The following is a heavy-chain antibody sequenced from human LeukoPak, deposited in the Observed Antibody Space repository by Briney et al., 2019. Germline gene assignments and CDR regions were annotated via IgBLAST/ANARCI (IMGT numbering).Heavy chain of an antibody. CDR3: ARSIVVVVPAATYDYYYYMDV. D-gene: IGHD2-2*01. V-gene: IGHV4-34*01. CDR2: INHSGST. Sequence: SETLSLTCAVYGGSFSGYYWSLIRQPPGKGLEWIGEINHSGSTNYNPSLKSRVTISVDTSKNQFSLKLSSVTAADTAVYYCARSIVVVVPAATYDYYYYMDVWGKGTTVTVSS. CDR1: GGSFSGYY. J-gene: IGHJ6*03.